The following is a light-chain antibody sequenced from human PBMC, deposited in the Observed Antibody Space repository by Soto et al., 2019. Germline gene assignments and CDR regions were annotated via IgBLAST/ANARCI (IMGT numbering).Light chain of an antibody. V-gene: IGKV1-5*03. J-gene: IGKJ2*01. CDR1: QTISSW. CDR2: KAS. Sequence: DIQMTQSPSTLSGSVGDRVTITCRASQTISSWLAWYQQKPGKAPKLLIYKASTLKSGVPSRFSGSGSGTEFTLTISNLQAEDSATYYCLQHNSYPHTFGQGTKLEIK. CDR3: LQHNSYPHT.